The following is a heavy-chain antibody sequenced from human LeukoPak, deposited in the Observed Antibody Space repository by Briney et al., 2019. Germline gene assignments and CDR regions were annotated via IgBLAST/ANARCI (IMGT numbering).Heavy chain of an antibody. CDR3: PRARGGGYDSLDY. D-gene: IGHD5-12*01. J-gene: IGHJ4*02. V-gene: IGHV3-21*01. Sequence: GGSLRHSCAASGFTFSSYSMNWVRQAPGKGLEWVSCISGSSGYIYYADSVKGRFTISRDNPKNSLYLQMNSLRADDTAVYYCPRARGGGYDSLDYWGQGTLVTVSS. CDR1: GFTFSSYS. CDR2: ISGSSGYI.